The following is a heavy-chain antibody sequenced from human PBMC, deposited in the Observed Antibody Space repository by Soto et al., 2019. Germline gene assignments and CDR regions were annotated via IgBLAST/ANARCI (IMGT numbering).Heavy chain of an antibody. Sequence: GESLKISCKGSGYSFTTYWIGWVRQMPGKGLEWMGIIHPGFSDTRYSPSFQGQVTSSADTSINTAHLQWSSLKASDTAIYYCARHTDGYNPLDYWGQGTLVTVSS. J-gene: IGHJ4*02. CDR1: GYSFTTYW. CDR2: IHPGFSDT. V-gene: IGHV5-51*01. D-gene: IGHD5-12*01. CDR3: ARHTDGYNPLDY.